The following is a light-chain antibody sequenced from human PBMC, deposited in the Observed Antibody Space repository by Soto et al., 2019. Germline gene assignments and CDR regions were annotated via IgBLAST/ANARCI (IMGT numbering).Light chain of an antibody. Sequence: EIVLTQSPATLSLSPGERATLSCRASQPVRNNLAWYQQRPGQAPRLLIYDASSRATGIPARFSGSGSGTDFTLTISSLEPEDFAVYYCQQHSNLPLTFGGGTKVEIK. CDR2: DAS. CDR3: QQHSNLPLT. CDR1: QPVRNN. V-gene: IGKV3-11*01. J-gene: IGKJ4*01.